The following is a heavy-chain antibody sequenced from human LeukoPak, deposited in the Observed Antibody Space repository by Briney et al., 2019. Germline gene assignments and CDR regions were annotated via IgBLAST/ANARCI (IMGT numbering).Heavy chain of an antibody. CDR3: ARVQEATSQSGYYWLDY. CDR2: INPSGGST. Sequence: ASVKVSCKASGYTFTSYYMHWVRQAPGQGLEWMGIINPSGGSTSYAQKFQGRVTMTRDTSTSTVYMELSSLRSEDTAVYYCARVQEATSQSGYYWLDYWGQGTLVTVSS. CDR1: GYTFTSYY. D-gene: IGHD3-3*01. V-gene: IGHV1-46*01. J-gene: IGHJ4*02.